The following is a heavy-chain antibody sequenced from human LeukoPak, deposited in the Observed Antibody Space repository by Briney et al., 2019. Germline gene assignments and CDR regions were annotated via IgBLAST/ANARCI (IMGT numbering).Heavy chain of an antibody. CDR1: GFTFNIYE. Sequence: HPGGSLRLSCAASGFTFNIYELNWVRQAPGKGLEWVSYISSSGSTIKYADSVKGRFTISRDNAKNSLYLQMNSLRAEDTAVYYCARNGLAAANYFDYWGQGTLVTVSS. D-gene: IGHD6-13*01. J-gene: IGHJ4*02. V-gene: IGHV3-48*03. CDR3: ARNGLAAANYFDY. CDR2: ISSSGSTI.